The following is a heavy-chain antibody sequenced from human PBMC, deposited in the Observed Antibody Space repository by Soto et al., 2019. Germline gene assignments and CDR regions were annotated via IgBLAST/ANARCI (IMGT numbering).Heavy chain of an antibody. CDR3: ARLLVVLWFGESPVAWFDP. CDR1: GGSISSSSYY. V-gene: IGHV4-39*01. J-gene: IGHJ5*02. CDR2: IYYSGST. D-gene: IGHD3-10*01. Sequence: SETLSLTCTVSGGSISSSSYYWGWIRQPPGKGLEWIGSIYYSGSTYYNPSLKSRVTISVDTSKNQFSLKLSSVTAADTAVYYCARLLVVLWFGESPVAWFDPWGQGTLVTVSS.